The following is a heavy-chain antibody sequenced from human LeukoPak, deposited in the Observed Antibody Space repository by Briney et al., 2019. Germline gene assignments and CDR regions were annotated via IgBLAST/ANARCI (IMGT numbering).Heavy chain of an antibody. D-gene: IGHD3-22*01. CDR1: GFTFSSYG. CDR2: IWYDGSNK. J-gene: IGHJ5*02. Sequence: PGGSLRLSCAASGFTFSSYGMHWVRQAPGKGLGWVAVIWYDGSNKYYADSVKGRFTISRDNSKNTLYLQMNSLRAEDTAVYYCAREYYYDSSGYYLDPWGQGTLVTVSS. V-gene: IGHV3-33*01. CDR3: AREYYYDSSGYYLDP.